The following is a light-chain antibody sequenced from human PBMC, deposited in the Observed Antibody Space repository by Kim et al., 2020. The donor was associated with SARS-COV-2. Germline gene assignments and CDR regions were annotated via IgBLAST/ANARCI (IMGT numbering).Light chain of an antibody. J-gene: IGKJ1*01. Sequence: SPLPAHVAYRVNLPCRGIQRVNRWLAWYQQKPGKALKLLIYDGSNLQSGVPLRFSGSGSETEFTLTISSLQPDDFAIYYCQHRQTFGQGTKVDIK. CDR2: DGS. CDR3: QHRQT. V-gene: IGKV1-5*01. CDR1: QRVNRW.